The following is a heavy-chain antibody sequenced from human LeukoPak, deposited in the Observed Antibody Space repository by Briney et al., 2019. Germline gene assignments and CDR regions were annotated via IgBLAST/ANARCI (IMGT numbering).Heavy chain of an antibody. D-gene: IGHD6-13*01. V-gene: IGHV1-69*04. Sequence: SVNVSCKASGGTFSSYAISWMRQAPGPGLEWMGRIIPILGIANYAQKIQGRVTITADKSKSTAYMELSSLRAEDTAVYYCARDLTSLAAAVTGDYWGQGTLVTVSS. CDR2: IIPILGIA. J-gene: IGHJ4*02. CDR3: ARDLTSLAAAVTGDY. CDR1: GGTFSSYA.